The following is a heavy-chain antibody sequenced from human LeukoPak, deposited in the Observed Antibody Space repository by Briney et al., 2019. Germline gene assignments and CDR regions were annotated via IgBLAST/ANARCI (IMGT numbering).Heavy chain of an antibody. D-gene: IGHD5-18*01. Sequence: ASVKVSCKASGYTFTGYYMHWVRQAPGQGLEWMGWINTNTGNPTYAQGFTGRFVFSLDTSVSTAYLQISSLKAEDTAVYYCASGYSYGYGSDDAFDIWGQGTMVTVSS. CDR1: GYTFTGYY. CDR3: ASGYSYGYGSDDAFDI. CDR2: INTNTGNP. V-gene: IGHV7-4-1*02. J-gene: IGHJ3*02.